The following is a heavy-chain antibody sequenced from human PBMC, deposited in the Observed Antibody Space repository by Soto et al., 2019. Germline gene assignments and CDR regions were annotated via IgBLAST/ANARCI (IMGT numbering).Heavy chain of an antibody. CDR3: AREGNMVRGVITPPVDDY. V-gene: IGHV1-18*01. D-gene: IGHD3-10*01. CDR1: GYTFTSYG. Sequence: QVQLVQSGAEVKKPGASVKVSCKASGYTFTSYGISWVRQAPGQGLEWKGWISAYNGNTKYAQQLQGRVTMTTDRSTSTAYMELRSLRSDDTAVYYCAREGNMVRGVITPPVDDYWGQGTLVTVAS. J-gene: IGHJ4*02. CDR2: ISAYNGNT.